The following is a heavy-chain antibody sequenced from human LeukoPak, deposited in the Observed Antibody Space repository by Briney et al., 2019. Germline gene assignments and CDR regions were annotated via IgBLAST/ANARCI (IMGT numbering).Heavy chain of an antibody. D-gene: IGHD3-22*01. CDR1: AYTFTSYD. J-gene: IGHJ4*02. Sequence: ASVNVSCKASAYTFTSYDINWVRQATGQGLEWMGWMNPNSGNTGYAQKFQGRATMTRNTSISTAYMELSSLRSEDTAVYYCARGVYYDSGGYYYPDYFDYWGQGTLVTVSS. V-gene: IGHV1-8*01. CDR3: ARGVYYDSGGYYYPDYFDY. CDR2: MNPNSGNT.